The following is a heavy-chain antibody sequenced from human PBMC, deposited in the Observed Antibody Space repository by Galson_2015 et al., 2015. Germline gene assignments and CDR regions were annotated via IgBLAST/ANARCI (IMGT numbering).Heavy chain of an antibody. D-gene: IGHD3-16*01. CDR3: AKARRFTYAGAFEI. Sequence: SLRLSCAASGFAFSSYAMSWVRQAPGKGLEWVSAISGSGGSTYYADSVKGRLTISRDNSKNTLYLQMNSLRAEDTAVYYCAKARRFTYAGAFEISGQGTMVTASS. J-gene: IGHJ3*02. CDR1: GFAFSSYA. CDR2: ISGSGGST. V-gene: IGHV3-23*01.